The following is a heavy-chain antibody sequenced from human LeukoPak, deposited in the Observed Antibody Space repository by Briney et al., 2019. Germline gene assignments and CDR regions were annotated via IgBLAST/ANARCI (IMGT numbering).Heavy chain of an antibody. CDR1: GFMFRSYW. Sequence: GGSLRLSCAASGFMFRSYWMSWVRQPPGKGLEWVAKIKQDGSEKYYVDSVKGRFTISRDNAKNSLYLQMNSLRAEDTAVYYCARGPTRANSSDYWGQGTLLTVSS. V-gene: IGHV3-7*01. J-gene: IGHJ4*02. D-gene: IGHD2/OR15-2a*01. CDR3: ARGPTRANSSDY. CDR2: IKQDGSEK.